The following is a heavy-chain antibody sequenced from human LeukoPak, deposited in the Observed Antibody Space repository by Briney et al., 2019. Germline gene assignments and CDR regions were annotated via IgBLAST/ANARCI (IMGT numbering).Heavy chain of an antibody. CDR3: AKGGLYYDILTGYYHVSTFDY. V-gene: IGHV3-23*01. D-gene: IGHD3-9*01. Sequence: GGSLRLSCAASGFTFSSYGMSWVRQAPGKGLEWVSAISGSGGSTYYADSVKGRFTISRDNSKNTLYLQMNSLRAEDTAVYYCAKGGLYYDILTGYYHVSTFDYWGQGTLVTVSS. CDR1: GFTFSSYG. CDR2: ISGSGGST. J-gene: IGHJ4*02.